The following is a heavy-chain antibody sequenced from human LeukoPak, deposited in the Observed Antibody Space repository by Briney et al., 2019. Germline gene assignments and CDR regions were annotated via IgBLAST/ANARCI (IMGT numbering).Heavy chain of an antibody. J-gene: IGHJ4*02. CDR2: ISYDGGKK. V-gene: IGHV3-30*18. CDR1: GFTFSSHD. Sequence: PGGSLRLSCAASGFTFSSHDMHWVRQAPGKGLEWVAIISYDGGKKDYADSVKGRFTISRDNSKSTLYLQMNNLRAEDTAVYYCAKDSPRGDTTYFDSWGQGTLVTVSS. D-gene: IGHD3-10*01. CDR3: AKDSPRGDTTYFDS.